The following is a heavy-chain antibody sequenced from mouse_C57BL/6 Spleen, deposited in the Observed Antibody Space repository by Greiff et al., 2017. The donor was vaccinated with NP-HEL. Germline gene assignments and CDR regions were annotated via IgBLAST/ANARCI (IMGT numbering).Heavy chain of an antibody. D-gene: IGHD1-1*01. CDR2: ISDGGSYT. CDR1: GFTFSSYA. J-gene: IGHJ2*01. V-gene: IGHV5-4*01. CDR3: ARVDYYGRNPHFDD. Sequence: EVQGVESGGGLVKPGGSLKLSCAASGFTFSSYAMSWVRQTPEKRLEWVATISDGGSYTYYPDNVKGRFTISRDNAKNNLYLQMSHLKSEDTAMYYCARVDYYGRNPHFDDWGKGTTLTVSS.